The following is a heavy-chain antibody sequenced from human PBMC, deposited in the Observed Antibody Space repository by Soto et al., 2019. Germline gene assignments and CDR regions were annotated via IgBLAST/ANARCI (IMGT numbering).Heavy chain of an antibody. D-gene: IGHD6-19*01. Sequence: PGGSLRLSCAASGFAFNTYAMNWVRQAPGKGLEWVSSISYSSSYIFYADSVKGRFTISRDNAQNSLYLQMNSLRAEDTAVYYCARDIGSSGRFDYWGQGTLVTVSS. CDR3: ARDIGSSGRFDY. V-gene: IGHV3-21*01. CDR2: ISYSSSYI. CDR1: GFAFNTYA. J-gene: IGHJ4*02.